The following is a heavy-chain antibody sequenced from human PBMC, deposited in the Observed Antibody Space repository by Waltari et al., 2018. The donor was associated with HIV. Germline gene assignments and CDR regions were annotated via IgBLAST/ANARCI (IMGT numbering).Heavy chain of an antibody. CDR1: GGSFSGYY. Sequence: QVQLQQWGAGLLKPSETLSLTCAVYGGSFSGYYWSWLRQPPGKGLEWIGEINHSGSTNYNPSLKSRVTISVDTSKNQFSLKLSSVTAADTAVYYCARVHPLGIAAAVEKGFNWFDPWGQGTLVTVSS. CDR3: ARVHPLGIAAAVEKGFNWFDP. D-gene: IGHD6-13*01. CDR2: INHSGST. V-gene: IGHV4-34*01. J-gene: IGHJ5*02.